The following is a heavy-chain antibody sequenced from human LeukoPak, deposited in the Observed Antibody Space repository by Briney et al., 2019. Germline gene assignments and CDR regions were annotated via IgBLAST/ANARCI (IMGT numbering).Heavy chain of an antibody. Sequence: PGGSLRLSCAASGFTFSSHTMTWVRQAPGKGLEWVSAISNSGGSTYYADSVKGRFTISRDNSKNTLYLQMNSLKAENTAVYYCVKGRGLVSPDDHWGQGTLVTVSS. J-gene: IGHJ4*02. D-gene: IGHD3/OR15-3a*01. V-gene: IGHV3-23*01. CDR3: VKGRGLVSPDDH. CDR2: ISNSGGST. CDR1: GFTFSSHT.